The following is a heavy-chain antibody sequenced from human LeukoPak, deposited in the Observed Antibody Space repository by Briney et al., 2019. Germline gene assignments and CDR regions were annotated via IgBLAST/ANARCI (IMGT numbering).Heavy chain of an antibody. V-gene: IGHV4-61*01. CDR3: ARDKWGAFVT. CDR1: GGSVSSGSYY. CDR2: IYYSGST. J-gene: IGHJ5*02. D-gene: IGHD7-27*01. Sequence: TSETLSLTCTVSGGSVSSGSYYWSWIRQPPGKGLEWIGYIYYSGSTNYNPSLKSRVTISVDTSKNQFSLKLSSVTAADTAVYYCARDKWGAFVTWGQGTLVTVSS.